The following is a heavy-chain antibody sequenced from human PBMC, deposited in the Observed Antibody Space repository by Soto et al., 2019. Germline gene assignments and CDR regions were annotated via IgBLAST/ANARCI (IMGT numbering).Heavy chain of an antibody. CDR1: GGTLNNYA. CDR3: ATDSNYYYCYSF. CDR2: ILPVSAPP. V-gene: IGHV1-69*13. D-gene: IGHD2-21*02. J-gene: IGHJ4*02. Sequence: SVKVSCEASGGTLNNYAINWVRQAPGQGLEWMGGILPVSAPPDYAQKFQGRVSITADHSTSTVYMELSRLKSDDTAVYFCATDSNYYYCYSFWGQGTLVTVSS.